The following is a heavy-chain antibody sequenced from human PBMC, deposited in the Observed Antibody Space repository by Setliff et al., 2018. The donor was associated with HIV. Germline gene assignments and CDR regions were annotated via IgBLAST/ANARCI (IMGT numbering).Heavy chain of an antibody. CDR1: DGSISSSDW. J-gene: IGHJ4*02. CDR3: ARGANFWSGYDS. V-gene: IGHV4-4*02. CDR2: IYHTQNT. D-gene: IGHD3-3*01. Sequence: SETLSLTCAVSDGSISSSDWWSWVRQPPGKGLEWIGEIYHTQNTNYSPSLKSRVTISVDKSKNQFSLKLTSVTAADTAVYYCARGANFWSGYDSWGQGTLVTVSS.